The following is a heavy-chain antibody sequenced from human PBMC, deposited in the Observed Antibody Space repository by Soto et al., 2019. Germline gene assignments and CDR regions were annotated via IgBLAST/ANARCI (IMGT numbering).Heavy chain of an antibody. Sequence: SLKVSCKASGGTFSSYTISWVRQAPGQGLEWMGRIIPILGIANYAQKFQGRVTITADKSTSTAYMELSSLRSEDTAVYYCARDPGIAAAGTLWFDPWGQGTLVTVSS. CDR3: ARDPGIAAAGTLWFDP. CDR2: IIPILGIA. CDR1: GGTFSSYT. V-gene: IGHV1-69*04. J-gene: IGHJ5*02. D-gene: IGHD6-13*01.